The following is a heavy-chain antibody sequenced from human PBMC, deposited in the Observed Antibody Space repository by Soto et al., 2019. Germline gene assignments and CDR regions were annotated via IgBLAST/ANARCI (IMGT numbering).Heavy chain of an antibody. CDR3: AREDSSSFYWYFDL. Sequence: QVQLQESGPGLVKPSETLSLTCTVSGGSISSYYWSWIRQPAGKGLEWIGRVYTSGSTTYNPSLKIRVTMSVDTSKNQFSLKLSSVTAADTAVYYCAREDSSSFYWYFDLWGRGTLVTVSS. V-gene: IGHV4-4*07. CDR2: VYTSGST. J-gene: IGHJ2*01. D-gene: IGHD6-6*01. CDR1: GGSISSYY.